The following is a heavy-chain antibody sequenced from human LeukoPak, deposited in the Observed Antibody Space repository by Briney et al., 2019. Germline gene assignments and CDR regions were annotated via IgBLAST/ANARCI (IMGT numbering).Heavy chain of an antibody. CDR2: IIPILGIA. V-gene: IGHV1-69*04. J-gene: IGHJ4*02. Sequence: SVKVSCKASVGTFISYAISWVRQAPGQGLEWMGRIIPILGIANYAQKFQGRVTITADKSKSAAYMELSSLRSEDTAVYYCANMEEGSGNYPYYFENWGQGTLVTVSS. CDR1: VGTFISYA. D-gene: IGHD3-10*01. CDR3: ANMEEGSGNYPYYFEN.